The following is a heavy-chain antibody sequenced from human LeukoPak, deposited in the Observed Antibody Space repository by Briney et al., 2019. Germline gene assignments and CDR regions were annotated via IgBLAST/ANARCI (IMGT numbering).Heavy chain of an antibody. Sequence: SETLSLTCAVYGGSFSGYYWSWIRQPPGKGLEWIGEINHSGSTNYNPSLKSRVTISVDTSKNQFSLKLSSVTAADTAVYYCARQDRVYYGSGRKFDYWGQGTLVTVSS. CDR3: ARQDRVYYGSGRKFDY. J-gene: IGHJ4*02. V-gene: IGHV4-34*01. D-gene: IGHD3-10*01. CDR1: GGSFSGYY. CDR2: INHSGST.